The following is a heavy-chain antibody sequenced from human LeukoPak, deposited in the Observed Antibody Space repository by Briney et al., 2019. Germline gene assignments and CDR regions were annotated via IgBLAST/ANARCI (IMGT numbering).Heavy chain of an antibody. Sequence: TSETLSLTCTVSGGSISSYYWSWIRQPPGKGLEWIGYIYYSGSTNYNPSLKSRVTISVDTSKNQFSLKLSSVTAADTAVYYCAREGYSSSPGSDAFDIWGQGTMVTVSS. CDR2: IYYSGST. J-gene: IGHJ3*02. V-gene: IGHV4-59*12. CDR1: GGSISSYY. CDR3: AREGYSSSPGSDAFDI. D-gene: IGHD6-6*01.